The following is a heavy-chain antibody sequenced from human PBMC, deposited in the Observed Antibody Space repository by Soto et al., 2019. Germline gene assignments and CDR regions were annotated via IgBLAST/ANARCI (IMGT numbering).Heavy chain of an antibody. V-gene: IGHV3-23*01. CDR2: ISVSGDST. J-gene: IGHJ4*02. CDR3: AHRPAALRWYS. CDR1: GIRSSSYA. D-gene: IGHD6-13*01. Sequence: PGGSLRLSCAASGIRSSSYAMTWFLQAPGKGLEWVSGISVSGDSTYYAASVKGRFTISRDNSKNTLYLQVNSLRADDTGVYCCAHRPAALRWYSWGQGTLVTVSS.